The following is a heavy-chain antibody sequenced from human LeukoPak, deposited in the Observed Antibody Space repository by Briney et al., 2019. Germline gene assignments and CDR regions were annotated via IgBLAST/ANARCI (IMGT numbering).Heavy chain of an antibody. V-gene: IGHV5-51*01. CDR3: ARRLYYGSSLNYFDY. Sequence: GESLKISCKGSGYSFTSYWIAWVRQMPGKGLEWMGIIYPGDSETRYSPSFQGQVTISVDKSISTAYLQWSSLEASDTAMYYCARRLYYGSSLNYFDYWGQGTLVTVSS. J-gene: IGHJ4*02. CDR2: IYPGDSET. CDR1: GYSFTSYW. D-gene: IGHD3-10*01.